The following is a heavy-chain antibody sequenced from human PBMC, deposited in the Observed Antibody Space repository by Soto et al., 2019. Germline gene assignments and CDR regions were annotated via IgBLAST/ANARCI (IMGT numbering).Heavy chain of an antibody. CDR2: IYYSGST. D-gene: IGHD3-3*01. Sequence: SETLSLTCTVSGGSISSYYWSWIRQPPGKGLEWIGYIYYSGSTYYNPSLKSRVTISVDTSKNQFSLKLSSVTAADTAVYYCARAGLEWSYNWFDPWGQGTLVTVSS. CDR1: GGSISSYY. CDR3: ARAGLEWSYNWFDP. J-gene: IGHJ5*02. V-gene: IGHV4-59*08.